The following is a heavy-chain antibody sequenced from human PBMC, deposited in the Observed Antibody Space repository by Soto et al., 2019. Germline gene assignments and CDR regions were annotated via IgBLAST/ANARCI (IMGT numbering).Heavy chain of an antibody. D-gene: IGHD6-13*01. CDR2: INSDGSST. Sequence: GESLRLSCAASGFTFSSYWMHWVRQAPGKGLVWVSRINSDGSSTSYADSVKGRFTISRDNAKNTLYLQMNSLRAEDTAVYYCARAGMYSSPSFDYWGQGTLVTVSS. CDR3: ARAGMYSSPSFDY. CDR1: GFTFSSYW. V-gene: IGHV3-74*01. J-gene: IGHJ4*02.